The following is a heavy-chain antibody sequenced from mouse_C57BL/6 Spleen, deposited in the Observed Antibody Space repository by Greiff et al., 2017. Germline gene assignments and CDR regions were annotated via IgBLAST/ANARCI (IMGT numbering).Heavy chain of an antibody. CDR1: GYTFTSYW. Sequence: QVQLQQPGAELVKPGASVKMSCKASGYTFTSYWITWVKQRPGQGLEWIGDIYPGSGSTNYNEKFKSKATLTVDTSSSTAYMQLSSLTSEDSAVYYCAREDYGNSGAMDYWGQGTSVTVSS. D-gene: IGHD2-1*01. CDR3: AREDYGNSGAMDY. V-gene: IGHV1-55*01. J-gene: IGHJ4*01. CDR2: IYPGSGST.